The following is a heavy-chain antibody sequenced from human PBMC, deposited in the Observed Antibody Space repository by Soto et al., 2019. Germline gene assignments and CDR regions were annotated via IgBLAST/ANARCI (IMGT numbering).Heavy chain of an antibody. CDR3: TLLRGYFDL. CDR2: ISYDGSNK. Sequence: QVQLVESGGGVAQPGRSLRLSCAASGFTFSSYGMHWVRQAPGKGLEWVAVISYDGSNKYYADSVKGRFTISRDNSKNTLYLQMNSLRAEDTAVYYCTLLRGYFDLWGRGTLVTVSS. CDR1: GFTFSSYG. J-gene: IGHJ2*01. V-gene: IGHV3-30*03. D-gene: IGHD2-21*01.